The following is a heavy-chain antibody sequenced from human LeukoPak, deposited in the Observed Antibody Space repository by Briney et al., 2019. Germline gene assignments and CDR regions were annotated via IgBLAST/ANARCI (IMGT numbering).Heavy chain of an antibody. CDR3: ARDLQYCSGGSCCSKGPKDY. CDR2: IKQDGSEK. CDR1: GFTFSSYW. J-gene: IGHJ4*02. V-gene: IGHV3-7*01. D-gene: IGHD2-15*01. Sequence: GGSLRLSCAASGFTFSSYWMSWVRQAPGKGLEWVANIKQDGSEKYYVDSVKGRFTISRDNAKNSLYLQMNSLRAEDTAVYYCARDLQYCSGGSCCSKGPKDYWGQGTLVTVSS.